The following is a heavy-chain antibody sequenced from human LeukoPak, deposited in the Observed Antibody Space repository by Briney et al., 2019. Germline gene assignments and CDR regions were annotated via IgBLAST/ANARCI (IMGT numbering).Heavy chain of an antibody. CDR1: GGSISSGGYY. V-gene: IGHV4-31*03. CDR2: IYYSGST. CDR3: ARVDYGDYDY. J-gene: IGHJ4*02. Sequence: SQTLSLNCTVSGGSISSGGYYWRWLRQHPGKGLEWIGYIYYSGSTYYNPTLKSRVTISVDTSKNQFSLKLSSVTAADTAVYYCARVDYGDYDYWGQGTLVTVSS. D-gene: IGHD4-17*01.